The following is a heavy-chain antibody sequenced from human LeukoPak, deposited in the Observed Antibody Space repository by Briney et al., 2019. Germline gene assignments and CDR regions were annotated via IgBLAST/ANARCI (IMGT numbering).Heavy chain of an antibody. V-gene: IGHV3-30-3*01. D-gene: IGHD1-26*01. CDR3: ARGEKWEPFDY. CDR1: GFTFSSYA. Sequence: GGSLRLSCAASGFTFSSYAMHWVRQAPGKGLEWVAVISYDGSNKYYADSVKGRFTISRDNAKNSLYLQMNSLRDGDTAVYYCARGEKWEPFDYWGQGNLVTVSS. J-gene: IGHJ4*02. CDR2: ISYDGSNK.